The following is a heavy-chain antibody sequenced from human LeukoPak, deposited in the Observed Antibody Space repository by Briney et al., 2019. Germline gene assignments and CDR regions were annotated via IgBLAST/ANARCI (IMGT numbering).Heavy chain of an antibody. V-gene: IGHV5-51*01. D-gene: IGHD3-16*02. J-gene: IGHJ3*02. CDR1: GYSFTSYW. Sequence: GESLKISCKGSGYSFTSYWIAWVRQMPGKGPEWMGIIYPGDSDTRYSPSFQGQVTISADKSIDTAYLQWSSLKASDTAVYYCARPGYTFGGVIGSWRAFDIWGQGTMVTVSS. CDR2: IYPGDSDT. CDR3: ARPGYTFGGVIGSWRAFDI.